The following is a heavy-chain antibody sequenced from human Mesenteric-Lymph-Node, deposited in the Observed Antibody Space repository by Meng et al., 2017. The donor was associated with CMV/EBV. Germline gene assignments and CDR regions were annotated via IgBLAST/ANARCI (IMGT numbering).Heavy chain of an antibody. D-gene: IGHD3-3*02. CDR2: ISAYNGNT. J-gene: IGHJ6*02. V-gene: IGHV1-18*01. CDR3: ARDPFYSSSYYGMDV. CDR1: GYTFTSYG. Sequence: ASVKVSCKASGYTFTSYGISWVRQAPGQGLEWMGWISAYNGNTNYAQKLQGRVTMTTDTSTSTAYMELRSLRSDDTAVYYCARDPFYSSSYYGMDVWGQGTTGTVSS.